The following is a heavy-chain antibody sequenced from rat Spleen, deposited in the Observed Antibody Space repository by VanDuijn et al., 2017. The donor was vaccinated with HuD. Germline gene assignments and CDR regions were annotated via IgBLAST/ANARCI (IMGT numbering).Heavy chain of an antibody. CDR1: GFTFSSFP. CDR2: ITSGGSNT. Sequence: EVQLVESGGGLVQPGRSLKLSCAASGFTFSSFPMAWVRQAPKKGLEWVATITSGGSNTYYPDSVKGRFTISRDNAKSTLYLQMDSLRSEDTATYYCAKGSTEFAYWGQGVMVTVSS. CDR3: AKGSTEFAY. V-gene: IGHV5-25*01. D-gene: IGHD1-2*01. J-gene: IGHJ2*01.